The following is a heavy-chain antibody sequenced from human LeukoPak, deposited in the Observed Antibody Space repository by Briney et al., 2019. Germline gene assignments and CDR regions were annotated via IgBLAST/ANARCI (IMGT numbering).Heavy chain of an antibody. Sequence: GASVKVSCKASGYTFTSYGINGVRQAPGQGLEWMGWISAYNGDTNYAQKLQGRVTMTTDTSTNTVYMELRSLRSDDTAVYYCARDLFVGPVAGPTTFDFWGQGTLVTVSS. CDR3: ARDLFVGPVAGPTTFDF. J-gene: IGHJ4*02. CDR1: GYTFTSYG. CDR2: ISAYNGDT. D-gene: IGHD6-19*01. V-gene: IGHV1-18*01.